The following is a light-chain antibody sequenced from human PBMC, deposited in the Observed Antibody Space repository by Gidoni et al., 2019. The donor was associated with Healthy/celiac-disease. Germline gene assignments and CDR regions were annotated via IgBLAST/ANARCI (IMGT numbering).Light chain of an antibody. CDR3: QQSDSTPPYT. J-gene: IGKJ2*01. V-gene: IGKV1-39*01. CDR1: QSISSY. CDR2: AAS. Sequence: DIQMTQSPSSLSASVGDRVTITCRASQSISSYLNWYQQKPGKAPKLLIYAASSLQSGVPSRFSGSGSGTDFTLTISSLQREDFATYYCQQSDSTPPYTFGQGTKLEIK.